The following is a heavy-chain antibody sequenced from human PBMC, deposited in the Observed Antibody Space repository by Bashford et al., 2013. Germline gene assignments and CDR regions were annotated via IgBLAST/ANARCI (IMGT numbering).Heavy chain of an antibody. J-gene: IGHJ5*02. Sequence: WIRQPPGKGLEWIGYIYHSGSTYYNPSLKSRVTISVDRSKNQFSLKLSSVTAADTAVYYCAREHNGVYLGWFDPWGQGTLVTVSS. CDR2: IYHSGST. CDR3: AREHNGVYLGWFDP. V-gene: IGHV4-30-2*01. D-gene: IGHD2-8*01.